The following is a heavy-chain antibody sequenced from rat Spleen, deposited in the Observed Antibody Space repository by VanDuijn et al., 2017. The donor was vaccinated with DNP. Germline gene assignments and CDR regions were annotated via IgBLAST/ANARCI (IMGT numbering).Heavy chain of an antibody. D-gene: IGHD4-1*01. CDR3: VRWVRAPDY. V-gene: IGHV3-1*01. CDR1: AYSITTNY. Sequence: EVQLQESGPGLVKPSQSLSLTCSVTAYSITTNYWGWIQKFPGNKMEWVGHISYSGSTSYNPSLKSRISITRDTSKNQFFLHLNSVTTEDTATYYCVRWVRAPDYWGQGVMVTVSS. J-gene: IGHJ2*01. CDR2: ISYSGST.